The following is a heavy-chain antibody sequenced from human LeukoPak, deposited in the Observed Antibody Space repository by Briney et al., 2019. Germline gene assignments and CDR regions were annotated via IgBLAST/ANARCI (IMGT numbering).Heavy chain of an antibody. J-gene: IGHJ6*03. D-gene: IGHD4-17*01. CDR3: ARDIRFPAPMDV. CDR1: GGSFSGYY. CDR2: IYYSGST. V-gene: IGHV4-59*01. Sequence: SETLSLTCADYGGSFSGYYWSWIRQPPGKGLEWIGYIYYSGSTNYNPSLKSRVTISVDTSKNQFSLKLSSVTAADTAVYYCARDIRFPAPMDVWGKGTTVTVSS.